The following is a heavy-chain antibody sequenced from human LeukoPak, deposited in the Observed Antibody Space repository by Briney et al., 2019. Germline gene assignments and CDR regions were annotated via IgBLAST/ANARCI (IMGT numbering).Heavy chain of an antibody. V-gene: IGHV4-34*12. CDR1: GGSFSGYY. CDR2: IVYSGST. Sequence: PSETLSLTCAVYGGSFSGYYWAWVRQPPGQGLEWIGSIVYSGSTYYSPSLKSRVTISVDTSKNQFSLNLISVTAADTAVYYCARHEVNPNFDYWGQGTLVTVSS. CDR3: ARHEVNPNFDY. J-gene: IGHJ4*02.